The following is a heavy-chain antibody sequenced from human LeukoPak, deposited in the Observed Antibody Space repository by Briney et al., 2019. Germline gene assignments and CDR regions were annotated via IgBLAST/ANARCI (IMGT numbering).Heavy chain of an antibody. CDR1: GFTFSSYSMN. Sequence: GSLRLSCAASGFTFSSYSMNWVRQAPGKGLEWIGSIYYSGSTYYNPSLKSRVTISVDTSKNQFSLKLSSVTAADTAVYFCARANDIVVVPAAINRFDPWGQGTLVTVSS. CDR3: ARANDIVVVPAAINRFDP. J-gene: IGHJ5*02. CDR2: IYYSGST. D-gene: IGHD2-2*02. V-gene: IGHV4-59*05.